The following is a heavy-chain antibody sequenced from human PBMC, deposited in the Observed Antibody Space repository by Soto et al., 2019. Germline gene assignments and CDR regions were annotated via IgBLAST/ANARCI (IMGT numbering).Heavy chain of an antibody. CDR3: AHPRGYGVFDAYDI. J-gene: IGHJ3*02. CDR2: ISASGDST. D-gene: IGHD4-17*01. CDR1: GITFNTYA. Sequence: GGSLRLSCAASGITFNTYAMSWVRQAPGKGLEWVSAISASGDSTYHADSVKGRFTISRDNSIDTLYLQMSSLRTEDTALYYCAHPRGYGVFDAYDIWGQGTMVTV. V-gene: IGHV3-23*01.